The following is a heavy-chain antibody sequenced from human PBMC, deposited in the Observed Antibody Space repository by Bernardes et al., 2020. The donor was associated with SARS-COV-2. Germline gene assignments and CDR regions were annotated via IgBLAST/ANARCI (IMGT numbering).Heavy chain of an antibody. Sequence: GGSLRLSCAASGFTFSSYAMSWVRQAPGKGLEWVSAISGSGGSTYYADSVKGRFTISRDNSKNTLYLQMNSLRAEDTAVYYCAKDMVQGVTEPHAFDIWGQGTMVTVSS. CDR2: ISGSGGST. CDR3: AKDMVQGVTEPHAFDI. CDR1: GFTFSSYA. D-gene: IGHD3-10*01. V-gene: IGHV3-23*01. J-gene: IGHJ3*02.